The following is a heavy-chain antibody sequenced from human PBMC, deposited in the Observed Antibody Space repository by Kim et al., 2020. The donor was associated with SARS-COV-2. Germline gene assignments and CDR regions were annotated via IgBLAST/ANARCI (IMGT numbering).Heavy chain of an antibody. Sequence: GDTTTYAAAVQGRFTVSRDNPKNTLYLQMSSLRAEDTAIYYCANPRQPDYWGQGTLVTVSS. CDR2: GDTT. V-gene: IGHV3-23*01. J-gene: IGHJ4*02. D-gene: IGHD6-13*01. CDR3: ANPRQPDY.